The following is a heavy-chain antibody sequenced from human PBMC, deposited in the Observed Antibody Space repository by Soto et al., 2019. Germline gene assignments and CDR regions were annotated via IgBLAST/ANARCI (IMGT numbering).Heavy chain of an antibody. J-gene: IGHJ4*02. CDR2: ISYDGSNK. Sequence: QVQLVESGGGVVQPGRSLRLSCAASGFTFSSYGMHWVRQAPGKGLEWVAVISYDGSNKYYADSVKGRFTISRDNSKNTLYLQMNSLRAEATAVYYCAKRDYGGDWGQGTLVTVSS. CDR1: GFTFSSYG. CDR3: AKRDYGGD. D-gene: IGHD4-17*01. V-gene: IGHV3-30*18.